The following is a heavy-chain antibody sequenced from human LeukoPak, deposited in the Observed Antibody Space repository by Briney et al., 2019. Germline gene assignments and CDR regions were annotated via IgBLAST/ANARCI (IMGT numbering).Heavy chain of an antibody. CDR1: GGSISGGKW. Sequence: PSGTLSLTCAVSGGSISGGKWWSWVRQSPGKGLEWIGEISHSGNPNYNPSLKSRVTISVDTSKNQFSLKLSSVTAADTAVYYCATSIVVVPAAQIYFDYWGQGTLVTVSS. J-gene: IGHJ4*02. CDR3: ATSIVVVPAAQIYFDY. D-gene: IGHD2-2*01. V-gene: IGHV4-4*02. CDR2: ISHSGNP.